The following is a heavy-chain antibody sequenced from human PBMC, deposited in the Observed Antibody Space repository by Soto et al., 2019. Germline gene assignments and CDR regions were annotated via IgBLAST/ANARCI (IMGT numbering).Heavy chain of an antibody. CDR2: INHSGST. D-gene: IGHD3-16*01. J-gene: IGHJ4*02. V-gene: IGHV4-34*01. CDR1: GGSFSGYY. Sequence: QVQLQQWGAGLLKPSETLSLTCAVYGGSFSGYYWSWIRQPPGKGLEWIGEINHSGSTNYNPSLTSRVTISVDTSKNQFSLKLSSVTAADTAVYYCARGRMITFFKDLDYWGQGTLVTVSS. CDR3: ARGRMITFFKDLDY.